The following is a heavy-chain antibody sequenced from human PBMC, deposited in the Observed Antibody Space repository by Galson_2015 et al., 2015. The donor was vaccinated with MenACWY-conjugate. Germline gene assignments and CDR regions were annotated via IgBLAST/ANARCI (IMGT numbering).Heavy chain of an antibody. CDR1: GYIFTLYY. CDR2: ISPSAGIT. Sequence: LVKVSCKASGYIFTLYYIHWVRQAPGQGLEWMGTISPSAGITHYAQKFQGRVSMSRDTSTTTVYMELSSLRSEDTAVYYCAKVMLVGGSDGFDIWGQGTMVTVSS. CDR3: AKVMLVGGSDGFDI. J-gene: IGHJ3*02. D-gene: IGHD2-15*01. V-gene: IGHV1-46*01.